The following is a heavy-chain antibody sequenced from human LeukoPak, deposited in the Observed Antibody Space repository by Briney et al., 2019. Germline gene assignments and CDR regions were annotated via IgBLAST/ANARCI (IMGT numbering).Heavy chain of an antibody. V-gene: IGHV4-4*08. CDR3: ARTDYHGSGTLGRIPQSYYYYMDV. CDR1: GGSISPYY. D-gene: IGHD3-10*01. Sequence: PSETLSLTRIVSGGSISPYYWSWIRQPPGKGLEWIGYISNSGNTNYDPSLKSRVTISIDTSKKQLSLKLSSVTAADTAVYYCARTDYHGSGTLGRIPQSYYYYMDVWGKGTTVTVSS. J-gene: IGHJ6*03. CDR2: ISNSGNT.